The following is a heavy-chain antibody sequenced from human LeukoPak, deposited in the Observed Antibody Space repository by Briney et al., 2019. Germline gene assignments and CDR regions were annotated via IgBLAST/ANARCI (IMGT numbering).Heavy chain of an antibody. CDR3: ARRFDS. J-gene: IGHJ5*02. CDR1: GFTFNTAW. Sequence: GGSLRLSCAASGFTFNTAWMNWVRQAPGKGLEWVSAISGSGGSTYYADSVKGRFTISRDNSKNTLYLQMNSLRAEDTAVYYCARRFDSWGQGALVTVSS. V-gene: IGHV3-23*01. CDR2: ISGSGGST.